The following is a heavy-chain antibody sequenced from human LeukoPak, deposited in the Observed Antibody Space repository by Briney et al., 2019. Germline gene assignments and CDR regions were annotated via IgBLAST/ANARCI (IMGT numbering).Heavy chain of an antibody. D-gene: IGHD6-13*01. CDR2: INHSGST. CDR3: ASRVSRQQLVLRAFDI. V-gene: IGHV4-34*01. J-gene: IGHJ3*02. CDR1: GGSFSGYD. Sequence: PSETLSLTCAVYGGSFSGYDWSWIRQPPGKGLEWIGEINHSGSTNYNPSLKSRVTISVDTSKNQFSLKLSSVTAADTAVYYCASRVSRQQLVLRAFDIWGQGTMVTVSS.